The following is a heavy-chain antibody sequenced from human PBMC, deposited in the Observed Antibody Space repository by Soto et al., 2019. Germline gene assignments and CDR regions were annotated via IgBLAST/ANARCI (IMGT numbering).Heavy chain of an antibody. D-gene: IGHD3-3*01. CDR3: ARQPSGYSDYYGMDV. J-gene: IGHJ6*02. Sequence: GESLKISCKGSGYSFTSYWISWVRQMPGKGLEWMGRIDPSDSYTNYSPSFQGHVTISADKSISTAYLQWSSLKASDTAMYYCARQPSGYSDYYGMDVWGQGTTVTVSS. CDR1: GYSFTSYW. CDR2: IDPSDSYT. V-gene: IGHV5-10-1*01.